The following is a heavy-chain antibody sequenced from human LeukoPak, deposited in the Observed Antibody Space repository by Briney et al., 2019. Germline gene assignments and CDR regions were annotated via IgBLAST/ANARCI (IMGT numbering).Heavy chain of an antibody. J-gene: IGHJ2*01. CDR2: ISSSSSTI. Sequence: GGSLRLSCAASGFTFSSYSMNWVRQAPGKGLEWVSYISSSSSTIYYADSVKGRFTISRDNAKNSLYLQMNSLRAEDMAVYYCARVPHYDILTGSPGYFDLWGRGTLVTVSS. V-gene: IGHV3-48*01. CDR3: ARVPHYDILTGSPGYFDL. D-gene: IGHD3-9*01. CDR1: GFTFSSYS.